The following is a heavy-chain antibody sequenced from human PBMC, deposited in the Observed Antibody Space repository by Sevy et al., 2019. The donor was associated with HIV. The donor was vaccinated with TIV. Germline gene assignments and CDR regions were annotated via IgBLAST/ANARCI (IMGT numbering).Heavy chain of an antibody. J-gene: IGHJ3*02. D-gene: IGHD3-22*01. CDR3: ARKNDSSGLDAFDI. Sequence: SETLSLTCAVSGYSINSSNWWGWIRQPPGKGLEWIGYIYYSGSTYYNPSLKSRVTMSVDTSKNQFSLKLSSVTAVDTAVYYCARKNDSSGLDAFDIWGQGTMVTVSS. CDR2: IYYSGST. CDR1: GYSINSSNW. V-gene: IGHV4-28*01.